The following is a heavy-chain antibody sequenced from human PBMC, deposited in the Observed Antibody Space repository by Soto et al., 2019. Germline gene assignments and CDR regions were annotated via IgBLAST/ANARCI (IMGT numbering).Heavy chain of an antibody. V-gene: IGHV1-18*01. D-gene: IGHD3-16*01. Sequence: ASVKVSCKASGYTFTSSGLCWERQAPGQGLKRMGWITASYDPPNYAQNIQDRVSMTTDTTTNTAYLELRSLRSDDTAVYYCAEVGACGVVGYACDV. J-gene: IGHJ3*01. CDR3: AEVGACGVVGYACDV. CDR2: ITASYDPP. CDR1: GYTFTSSG.